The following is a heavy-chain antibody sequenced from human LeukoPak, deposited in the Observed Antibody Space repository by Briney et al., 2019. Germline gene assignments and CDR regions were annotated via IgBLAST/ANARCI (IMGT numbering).Heavy chain of an antibody. CDR2: IIPILGIA. Sequence: ASVKVSCKASGGTFSSYAISWVRQAPGQGLEWMGRIIPILGIANYAQKFQGRVTITADKSTSTAYMELSSLRSEDTAMYYCARDPPYSSLYYYYGMDVWGQGTTVTVSS. D-gene: IGHD2-21*01. J-gene: IGHJ6*02. CDR1: GGTFSSYA. V-gene: IGHV1-69*04. CDR3: ARDPPYSSLYYYYGMDV.